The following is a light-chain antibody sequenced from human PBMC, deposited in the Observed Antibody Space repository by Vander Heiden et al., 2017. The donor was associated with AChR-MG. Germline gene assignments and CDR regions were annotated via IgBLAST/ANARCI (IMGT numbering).Light chain of an antibody. Sequence: DIQLTQSPSSLSASVGERVTITCQASEAISNSLNWYQQIPGKAPKLLIYDVSNLQTGVPSRFTRIGSGTDFTFTISSLQVEAITTYYSLQHDNVPPTFGGATKVEI. V-gene: IGKV1-33*01. CDR2: DVS. CDR3: LQHDNVPPT. J-gene: IGKJ4*01. CDR1: EAISNS.